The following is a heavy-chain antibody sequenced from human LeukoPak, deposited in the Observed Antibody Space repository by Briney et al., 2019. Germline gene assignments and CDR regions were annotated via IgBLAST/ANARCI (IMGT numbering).Heavy chain of an antibody. CDR2: ISYDGSNK. CDR1: GFTFSSYA. V-gene: IGHV3-30*04. J-gene: IGHJ3*02. D-gene: IGHD2-8*02. CDR3: ARELVVAADAFDI. Sequence: PGGSLRLSCAASGFTFSSYAMYWVRQAPGKGLEWVAVISYDGSNKYYADSVKGRFTISRDNSKNTLYLQMNSLRAEDTAVYYCARELVVAADAFDIWGQGTMVTVSS.